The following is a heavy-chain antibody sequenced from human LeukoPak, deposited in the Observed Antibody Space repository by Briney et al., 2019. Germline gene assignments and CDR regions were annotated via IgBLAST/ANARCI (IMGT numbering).Heavy chain of an antibody. D-gene: IGHD2-15*01. V-gene: IGHV3-7*03. CDR2: IKQDGGEK. CDR3: ARDLSIVVVVAASYGMDV. J-gene: IGHJ6*02. CDR1: GFTFSTYW. Sequence: PGGSLRLSCAASGFTFSTYWMSWVRQAPGKGLEWVANIKQDGGEKNYVDSVKGRFTTSRDNAKNSLYLQMNSLRAEDTAVYYCARDLSIVVVVAASYGMDVWGQGTTVTVSS.